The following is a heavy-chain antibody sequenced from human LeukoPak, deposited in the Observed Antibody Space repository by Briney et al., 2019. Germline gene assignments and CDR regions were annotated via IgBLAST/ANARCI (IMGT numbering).Heavy chain of an antibody. D-gene: IGHD3-9*01. V-gene: IGHV4-4*07. CDR1: GGSIISYY. Sequence: SETLSLTCTVSGGSIISYYWSWIRQPAAKTLEWIGRIYTNVSTNYNPSLKSRVTMSVDTSKKQFSLKLTSVTAADTAVYYCARGWFDDLFTGYSYFDYWGQGTLVTVSS. J-gene: IGHJ4*02. CDR2: IYTNVST. CDR3: ARGWFDDLFTGYSYFDY.